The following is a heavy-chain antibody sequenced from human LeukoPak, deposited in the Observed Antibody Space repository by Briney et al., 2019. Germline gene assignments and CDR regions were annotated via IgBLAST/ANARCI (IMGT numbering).Heavy chain of an antibody. CDR1: GYSISSSNW. CDR2: IYYSGST. J-gene: IGHJ5*02. Sequence: SETLSLTCAVSGYSISSSNWWGWIRQPPGKGLECIGYIYYSGSTYYNPSLKSRVTMSVDTSKNQFSLKLSSVTAVDTAVYYCARTPYDYGDYGWFDPWGQGTLVTVSS. V-gene: IGHV4-28*01. D-gene: IGHD4-17*01. CDR3: ARTPYDYGDYGWFDP.